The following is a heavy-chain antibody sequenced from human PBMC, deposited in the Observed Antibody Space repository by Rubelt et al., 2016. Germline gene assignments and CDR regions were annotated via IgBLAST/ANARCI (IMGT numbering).Heavy chain of an antibody. D-gene: IGHD3-3*01. J-gene: IGHJ4*02. V-gene: IGHV3-9*01. CDR2: ISWNSGSI. CDR3: ARDWLEGLSPRGPDY. Sequence: GGLVQPGRSLRLSCAASGFTFDDYAMHWVRQAPGKGLEWVSGISWNSGSIGYADSVKGRFTISRDNSKNTLYLQMNSLRAEDTAVYYCARDWLEGLSPRGPDYWGQGTLVTVSS. CDR1: GFTFDDYA.